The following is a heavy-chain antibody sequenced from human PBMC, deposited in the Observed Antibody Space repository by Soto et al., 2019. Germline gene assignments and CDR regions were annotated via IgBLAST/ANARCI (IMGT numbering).Heavy chain of an antibody. J-gene: IGHJ4*02. Sequence: QVQLVQSGAEVKKPGASVKVSCKASGNTFTSYDINWVRQATGHGLEWMGWINPYSGNIGYAQKFQGRVTMTRDTAIRTAYMEVSRLRSDDTAVYYCARGRASGSYYLLDYWGQGTLVTVSS. CDR1: GNTFTSYD. D-gene: IGHD3-10*01. CDR3: ARGRASGSYYLLDY. CDR2: INPYSGNI. V-gene: IGHV1-8*01.